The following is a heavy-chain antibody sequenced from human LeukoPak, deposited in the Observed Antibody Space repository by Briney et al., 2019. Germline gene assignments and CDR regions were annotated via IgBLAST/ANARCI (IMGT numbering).Heavy chain of an antibody. CDR1: GGSMSTHY. CDR3: ARTQSGTYSGGYFDS. Sequence: SETLSLTCTVSGGSMSTHYWSCIRQRAGKGLEWIGRIYPTGSTNYNPSLEGRVTMSVDTSKNQFSLNLTSVTAADTAVYYCARTQSGTYSGGYFDSWGQGTLVTVSS. V-gene: IGHV4-4*07. D-gene: IGHD1-26*01. CDR2: IYPTGST. J-gene: IGHJ4*02.